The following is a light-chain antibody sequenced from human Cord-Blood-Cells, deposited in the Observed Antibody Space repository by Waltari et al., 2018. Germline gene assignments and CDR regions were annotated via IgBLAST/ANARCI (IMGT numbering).Light chain of an antibody. V-gene: IGKV1-39*01. CDR1: QSISSY. Sequence: DIQMTQSPSSLSASVGDRVTITCRASQSISSYLNWYQQKPGKAPKLLIYAASSLQSGVPSRFSGSGSGTDFTLTISSLQPEDFATYYCQQSYNTPYPLTFGGGTKVEIK. CDR3: QQSYNTPYPLT. CDR2: AAS. J-gene: IGKJ4*01.